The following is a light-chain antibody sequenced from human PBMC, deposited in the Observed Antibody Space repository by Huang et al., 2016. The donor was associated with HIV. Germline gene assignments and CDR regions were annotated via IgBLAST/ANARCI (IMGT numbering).Light chain of an antibody. CDR1: QGIRDD. Sequence: AIQMTQSPSSLSASVGDRVTITCRASQGIRDDLAWYQQKPGKAPKLLINQTSILQSGVPSRFSGSASGTDFTLTISSLQPEDFATYYCLQDYNYPPTFGQGTKVDIK. CDR2: QTS. V-gene: IGKV1-6*02. J-gene: IGKJ1*01. CDR3: LQDYNYPPT.